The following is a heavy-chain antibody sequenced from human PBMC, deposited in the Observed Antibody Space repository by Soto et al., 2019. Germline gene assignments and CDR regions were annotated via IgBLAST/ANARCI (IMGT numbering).Heavy chain of an antibody. CDR3: ASHTNSWYYFDH. D-gene: IGHD6-13*01. CDR1: GDSITNNRW. J-gene: IGHJ4*02. V-gene: IGHV5-51*01. CDR2: IYHNGDSDT. Sequence: ETLSLTCTVSGDSITNNRWWSWVRQSPGKGLEWIGEIYHNGDSDTRYSPSFQGQVTISADKSISTAYLQWSSLKASDSAIYFCASHTNSWYYFDHWGQGTVVTVSS.